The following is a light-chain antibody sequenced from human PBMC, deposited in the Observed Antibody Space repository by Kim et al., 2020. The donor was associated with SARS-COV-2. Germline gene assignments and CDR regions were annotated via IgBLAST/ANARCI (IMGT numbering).Light chain of an antibody. CDR2: SAS. CDR3: QQSLSFPSLT. Sequence: SGGDRVTISCRAGQNINNYLSWYQQRPGKAPKLLISSASNLKSGVPSRFSGSGSGTYFTLTITSLQPEDFATYYCQQSLSFPSLTFGGGTKVDIK. J-gene: IGKJ4*01. V-gene: IGKV1-39*01. CDR1: QNINNY.